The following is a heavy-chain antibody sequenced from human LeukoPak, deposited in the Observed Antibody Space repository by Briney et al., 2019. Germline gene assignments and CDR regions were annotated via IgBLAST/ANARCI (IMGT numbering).Heavy chain of an antibody. Sequence: SETLSLTCAVSGYSISSGYYWSWIRQPPGKGLEWIGEINHSGSTNYNPSLKSRVTISVDTSKNQFSLKLSSVTAADTAVYYCARAGGLRYFDWLFAWGQGTLVTVSS. CDR2: INHSGST. CDR3: ARAGGLRYFDWLFA. V-gene: IGHV4-34*01. CDR1: GYSISSGYY. D-gene: IGHD3-9*01. J-gene: IGHJ4*02.